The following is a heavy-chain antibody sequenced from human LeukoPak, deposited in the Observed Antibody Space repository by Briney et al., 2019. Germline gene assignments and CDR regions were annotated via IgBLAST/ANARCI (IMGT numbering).Heavy chain of an antibody. CDR3: ARGDWNYYGSGSLATFDY. V-gene: IGHV4-59*12. Sequence: SETLSLTCTVSGGSISGYYWSWSRQPPGKGGEWVGNLYYMRGAWYKSSLKSRVTTSVDASRNEFSLKLSSVTAADTAVYYCARGDWNYYGSGSLATFDYWGQGTLVTVSS. CDR1: GGSISGYY. J-gene: IGHJ4*02. CDR2: LYYMRGA. D-gene: IGHD3-10*01.